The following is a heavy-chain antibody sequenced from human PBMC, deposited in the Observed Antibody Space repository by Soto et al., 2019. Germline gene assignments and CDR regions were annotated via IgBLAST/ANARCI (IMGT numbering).Heavy chain of an antibody. CDR2: ISGSGGST. V-gene: IGHV3-23*01. CDR1: GFTISSYA. J-gene: IGHJ4*02. CDR3: AKDREYSYGYDCFDY. D-gene: IGHD5-18*01. Sequence: PGRSLRLSCAASGFTISSYAINWVRQAPGKGLEWLSAISGSGGSTNYADSVKGRFTISRDNSKNTLYLQMSSLSAEDTAVYYCAKDREYSYGYDCFDYWGQGTLVTVSS.